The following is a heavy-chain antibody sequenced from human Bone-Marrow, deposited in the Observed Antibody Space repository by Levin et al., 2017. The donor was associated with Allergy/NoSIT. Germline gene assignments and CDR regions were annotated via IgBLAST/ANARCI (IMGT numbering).Heavy chain of an antibody. CDR3: ARSSYFDSGALST. CDR1: GFTFSSFA. J-gene: IGHJ4*02. V-gene: IGHV3-23*01. CDR2: ISGDGGKT. Sequence: PGGSLRLSCATSGFTFSSFAMNWVRQAPGKGLEWVSSISGDGGKTFYADSVEGRFTVSRDTSKNTLYLQMTSLRAEDTAIYYCARSSYFDSGALSTWGQGTLATVSS. D-gene: IGHD3-22*01.